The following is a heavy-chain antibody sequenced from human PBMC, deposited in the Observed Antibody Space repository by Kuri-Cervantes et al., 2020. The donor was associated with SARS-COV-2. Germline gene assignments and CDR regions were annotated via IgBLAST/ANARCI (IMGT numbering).Heavy chain of an antibody. Sequence: GESLKISCAASGFTFSSYGMHWVRQAPGKGLEWVAVIWYDGSNKYYADSVKGRFTISRDNAKNSLYLQMNSLRAEDTALYYCAKDQLGIIAAAGTAFDIWGQGTMVTVSS. V-gene: IGHV3-33*03. CDR1: GFTFSSYG. J-gene: IGHJ3*02. CDR2: IWYDGSNK. D-gene: IGHD6-13*01. CDR3: AKDQLGIIAAAGTAFDI.